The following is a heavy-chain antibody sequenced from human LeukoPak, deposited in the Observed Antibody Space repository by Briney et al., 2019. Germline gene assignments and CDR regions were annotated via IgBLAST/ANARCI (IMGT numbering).Heavy chain of an antibody. D-gene: IGHD2-15*01. CDR2: IYTSGST. CDR3: ARVRVVAATHYYYYGMDV. V-gene: IGHV4-4*07. J-gene: IGHJ6*02. CDR1: GGSISSYY. Sequence: SETLSLTCTVSGGSISSYYWSWIRQPAGKGLEWIGRIYTSGSTNYNPSPKSRVTMSVDTSKNQFSLKLSSVTAADTAVYYCARVRVVAATHYYYYGMDVWGQGTTVTVSS.